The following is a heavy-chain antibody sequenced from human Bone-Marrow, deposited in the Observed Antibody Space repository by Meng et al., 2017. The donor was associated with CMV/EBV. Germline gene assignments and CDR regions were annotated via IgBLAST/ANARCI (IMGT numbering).Heavy chain of an antibody. CDR2: ISSSSSYI. J-gene: IGHJ5*02. CDR1: GFTFSSYW. D-gene: IGHD2-2*01. V-gene: IGHV3-21*01. CDR3: ARDLRRYCSSTSCSPPDP. Sequence: GESLKISCAASGFTFSSYWMNWVRQAPGKGLEWVSSISSSSSYIYYADSVKGRFTISRDNSKNTLYLQMNSLRAEDTAVYYCARDLRRYCSSTSCSPPDPWGQGTLVTVSS.